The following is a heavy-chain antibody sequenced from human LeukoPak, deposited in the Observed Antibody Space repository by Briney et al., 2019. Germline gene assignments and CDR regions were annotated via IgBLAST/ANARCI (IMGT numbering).Heavy chain of an antibody. CDR3: ARDEEGSWDLDY. CDR2: INTDGSST. J-gene: IGHJ4*02. Sequence: PGGSLRLSCAASGFTFSSSWMHWVRQAPGKGLVWVSRINTDGSSTSYADSVKGRFTISRDNTKNTLYLQMNSLRAEDTAVYYCARDEEGSWDLDYWGQGTLVTVSS. CDR1: GFTFSSSW. D-gene: IGHD1-26*01. V-gene: IGHV3-74*01.